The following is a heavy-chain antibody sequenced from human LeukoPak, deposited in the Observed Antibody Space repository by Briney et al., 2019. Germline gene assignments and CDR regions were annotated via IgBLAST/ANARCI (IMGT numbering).Heavy chain of an antibody. CDR1: GESFSGYY. CDR2: INHSGST. CDR3: ARGDMTTVTPFDY. D-gene: IGHD4-17*01. J-gene: IGHJ4*02. V-gene: IGHV4-34*01. Sequence: SETLSLTCAVYGESFSGYYWSWIRQPPGKGMEWIGEINHSGSTNYNPSLKSRVTISVDTSKNQFSLKLSSVTAADTAVYYCARGDMTTVTPFDYWGQGTLVTVSS.